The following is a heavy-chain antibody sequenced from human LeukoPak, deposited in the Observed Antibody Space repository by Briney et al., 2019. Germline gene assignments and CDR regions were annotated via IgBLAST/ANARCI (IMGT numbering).Heavy chain of an antibody. D-gene: IGHD3-10*01. CDR1: GGSLSSYA. J-gene: IGHJ4*02. CDR3: ARGGPHGSGSLLGFDF. V-gene: IGHV1-69*06. Sequence: ASVKVSCKASGGSLSSYAINWVRQAPGQGLEWMGGIIPVYGTTNFAQRFLGRVTITADKSTSTVYMELNSLRSTDTALYCWARGGPHGSGSLLGFDFWGQGTLVTVSS. CDR2: IIPVYGTT.